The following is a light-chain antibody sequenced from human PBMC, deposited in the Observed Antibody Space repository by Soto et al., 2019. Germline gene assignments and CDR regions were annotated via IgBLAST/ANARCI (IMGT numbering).Light chain of an antibody. Sequence: DIVMTQSPLSLPDTPGEPASISCRSSQSLLHSNGYNYLDWYLQKPGQSPQLLIYLGSNRASGVPDRFSGSGSGTDFTLKISRVEAEDVGVYYCMQALQTPPYTFGQGTKLEIK. J-gene: IGKJ2*01. CDR1: QSLLHSNGYNY. CDR3: MQALQTPPYT. CDR2: LGS. V-gene: IGKV2-28*01.